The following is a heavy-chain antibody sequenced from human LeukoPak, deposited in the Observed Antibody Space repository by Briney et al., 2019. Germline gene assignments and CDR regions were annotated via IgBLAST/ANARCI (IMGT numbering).Heavy chain of an antibody. CDR3: ARDRGAYYYDSPGSY. CDR1: GYTFTSYY. Sequence: ASVKVSCKASGYTFTSYYMQWVRQAPGQGLEWMGIINPSGGSTSYAQKFQGRVTMTRDTSTSTVYMELSSLRSEDTAVYYCARDRGAYYYDSPGSYWGQGTLVTVSS. CDR2: INPSGGST. J-gene: IGHJ4*02. V-gene: IGHV1-46*03. D-gene: IGHD3-22*01.